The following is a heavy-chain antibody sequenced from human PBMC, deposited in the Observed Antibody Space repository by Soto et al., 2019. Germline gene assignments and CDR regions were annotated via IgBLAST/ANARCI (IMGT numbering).Heavy chain of an antibody. D-gene: IGHD5-18*01. CDR1: GGSFSGYY. CDR2: INHSGST. Sequence: SETLSLTCAVYGGSFSGYYWSWIRQPPGKGLEWIGEINHSGSTNYNPSLKSRVTISVDTSKNQFSLKLSSVTAADTAVYYCARDSVIQLWSNYYYYYGMDVWGQGTTVTSP. V-gene: IGHV4-34*01. CDR3: ARDSVIQLWSNYYYYYGMDV. J-gene: IGHJ6*02.